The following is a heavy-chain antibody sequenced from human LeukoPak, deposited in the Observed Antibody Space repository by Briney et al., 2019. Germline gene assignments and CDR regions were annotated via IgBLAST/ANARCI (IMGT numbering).Heavy chain of an antibody. CDR3: ARDLDTRNYVDY. D-gene: IGHD5-18*01. CDR1: GYTFTGYY. V-gene: IGHV1-2*02. Sequence: ASVKVSCKASGYTFTGYYMHWVRQAPGQGLEWMGWINPNSGGTNYAQKFRGRVTMTRDTSISTAYMELSRLRSDDTAVYYCARDLDTRNYVDYWGQGTLVTVSS. J-gene: IGHJ4*02. CDR2: INPNSGGT.